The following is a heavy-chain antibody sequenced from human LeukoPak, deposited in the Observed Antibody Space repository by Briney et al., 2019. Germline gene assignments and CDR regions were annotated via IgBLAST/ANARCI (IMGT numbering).Heavy chain of an antibody. CDR2: IKQDGGEK. D-gene: IGHD1/OR15-1a*01. CDR1: GFTSFNSYW. CDR3: VLENNADY. Sequence: GGSLRLSCAASGFTSFNSYWMNWVRQVRGKGLEWVANIKQDGGEKNYVGSVKGRFTISRDNAQNSLYLQMNSLRAEDTAVYYCVLENNADYWGQGTLVTVSS. V-gene: IGHV3-7*01. J-gene: IGHJ4*02.